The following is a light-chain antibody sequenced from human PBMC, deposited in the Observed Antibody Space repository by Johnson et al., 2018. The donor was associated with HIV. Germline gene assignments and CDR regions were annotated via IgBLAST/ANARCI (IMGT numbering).Light chain of an antibody. V-gene: IGLV1-51*02. CDR1: SSNIGNNY. Sequence: QSVLTQPPSVSAAPGQKVTISCSGSSSNIGNNYVSWYQQLPRTAPKLLIYENNRRPSGIPDRFSGSKSGTSATLGITGLQTGDEADYYCGTWDSSLSAHVFGTGTKVTVL. CDR3: GTWDSSLSAHV. CDR2: ENN. J-gene: IGLJ1*01.